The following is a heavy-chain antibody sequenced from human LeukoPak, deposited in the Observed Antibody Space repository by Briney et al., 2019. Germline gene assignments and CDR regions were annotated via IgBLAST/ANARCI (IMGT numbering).Heavy chain of an antibody. CDR2: ISDSGSST. V-gene: IGHV3-23*01. CDR1: GFTFSSYG. D-gene: IGHD2-15*01. J-gene: IGHJ4*02. Sequence: GGSLRLSCAASGFTFSSYGMSWVRQAPGKGLEWVSGISDSGSSTYYADSVKGRFTISRDNSKNTMYLQMNSLRAEDTAVYYCAKVVAWVDYWGQGTLVTVSS. CDR3: AKVVAWVDY.